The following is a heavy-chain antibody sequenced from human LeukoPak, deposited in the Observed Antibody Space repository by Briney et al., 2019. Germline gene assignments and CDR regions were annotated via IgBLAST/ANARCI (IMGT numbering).Heavy chain of an antibody. CDR2: IYSAGPT. CDR3: ARETKPPIATNRGDY. J-gene: IGHJ4*02. D-gene: IGHD6-13*01. V-gene: IGHV3-53*01. Sequence: GGSLRLSCAASGFSVSSHYMNWVRQAPGKGLEWVSIIYSAGPTYYADSVKGRFTISRDNSKNTLYLQMNSLRAEDTAVYYCARETKPPIATNRGDYWGQGTLVTVSS. CDR1: GFSVSSHY.